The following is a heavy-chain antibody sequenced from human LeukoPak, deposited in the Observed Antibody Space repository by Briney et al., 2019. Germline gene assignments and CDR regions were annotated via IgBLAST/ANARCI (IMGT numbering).Heavy chain of an antibody. Sequence: PGGSLRLSCAASGFTFSSHNMNWVRQAPGRGLGWISYITTGSSNIKYADSVKGRFTISRDNTKSSLYLQMNSLRAEDTAVYYCARDRGAVGGLLSYHFYYMDVWGKGTPVTVS. D-gene: IGHD3-16*01. CDR1: GFTFSSHN. J-gene: IGHJ6*03. V-gene: IGHV3-48*01. CDR2: ITTGSSNI. CDR3: ARDRGAVGGLLSYHFYYMDV.